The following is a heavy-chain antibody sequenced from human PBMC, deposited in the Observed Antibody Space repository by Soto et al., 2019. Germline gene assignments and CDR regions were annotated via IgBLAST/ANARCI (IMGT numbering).Heavy chain of an antibody. CDR2: IISLFGTP. CDR1: GDTFTNHV. CDR3: ARDLGSGYERGDY. J-gene: IGHJ4*02. D-gene: IGHD3-22*01. V-gene: IGHV1-69*12. Sequence: QVQLVQSGDEVKKPGSSVKVSCKASGDTFTNHVFNWVRQAPGQGLEWMGGIISLFGTPNYSRRFQGRVRITADESTATSYMELSSLRSDDTAVYYCARDLGSGYERGDYWGQGTLVTVSS.